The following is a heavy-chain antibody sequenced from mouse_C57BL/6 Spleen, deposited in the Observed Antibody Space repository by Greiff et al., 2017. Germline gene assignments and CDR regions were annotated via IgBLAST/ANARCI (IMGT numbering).Heavy chain of an antibody. CDR2: ISGGGGNT. Sequence: EVQRVESGGGLVKPGGSLKLSCAASGFTFSSYTMSWVRQTPEKRLEWVATISGGGGNTYYPDSVKGRFTISRDNAKNTLYLQMSSLRSEDTALYYCARGGSTFYFDYWGQGTTLTVSS. CDR3: ARGGSTFYFDY. J-gene: IGHJ2*01. CDR1: GFTFSSYT. V-gene: IGHV5-9*01. D-gene: IGHD1-1*01.